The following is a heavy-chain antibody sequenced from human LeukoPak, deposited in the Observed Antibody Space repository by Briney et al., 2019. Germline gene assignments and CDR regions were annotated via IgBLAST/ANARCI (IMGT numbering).Heavy chain of an antibody. CDR1: GSPFTNFW. V-gene: IGHV5-51*01. CDR3: ARHLLTRDSGFSF. J-gene: IGHJ4*02. CDR2: IYPGDSDN. Sequence: EESLKISCQGSGSPFTNFWIGWVRKLPGKGLEWMGNIYPGDSDNRYSPSFQGQVTISADKSISTAYLQWSSLKAADTAMYYCARHLLTRDSGFSFWGQGTLVTVSS. D-gene: IGHD2-21*02.